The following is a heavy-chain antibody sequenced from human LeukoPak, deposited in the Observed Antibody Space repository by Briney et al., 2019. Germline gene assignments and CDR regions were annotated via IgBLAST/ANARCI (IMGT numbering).Heavy chain of an antibody. CDR3: AKNMVRGVIMSSSFDY. V-gene: IGHV3-23*01. Sequence: GGSLRLSCAASGFTFSNYGMSWVRQAPGKGLKWVSAISASGGSTYYADSVKGRFTISRDNSKNTLYLQMNSLRAEDTAVYYCAKNMVRGVIMSSSFDYWGQGTLVTVSS. CDR2: ISASGGST. CDR1: GFTFSNYG. D-gene: IGHD3-10*01. J-gene: IGHJ4*02.